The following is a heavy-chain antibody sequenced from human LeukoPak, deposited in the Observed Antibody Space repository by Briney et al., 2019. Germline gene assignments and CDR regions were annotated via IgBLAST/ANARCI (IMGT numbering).Heavy chain of an antibody. CDR1: GYTFTGYY. D-gene: IGHD3/OR15-3a*01. Sequence: GASVKVSCKASGYTFTGYYMHWVRQAPGQGLAWMGWINPNSGGTNYAQKFQGRVTMTRDTSISTAYMELSRLRSDDTAVYYCARGRFPDLLTGYRPEYFQHWGQGTLVTVSS. CDR2: INPNSGGT. J-gene: IGHJ1*01. CDR3: ARGRFPDLLTGYRPEYFQH. V-gene: IGHV1-2*02.